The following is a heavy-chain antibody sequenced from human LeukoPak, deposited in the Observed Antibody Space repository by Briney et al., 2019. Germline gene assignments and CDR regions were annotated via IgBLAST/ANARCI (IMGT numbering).Heavy chain of an antibody. CDR3: ASHPGGIVGPPGAFDI. Sequence: SETLSLTCTVSGGSISSSSYYWGWIRQPPGKGLEWIGSIYYSGSTYYNPSLKSRVTISVDTSKNQFSLKLSSVTAADTAVYYCASHPGGIVGPPGAFDIWGQGTMVTVSS. CDR2: IYYSGST. D-gene: IGHD3-22*01. V-gene: IGHV4-39*07. J-gene: IGHJ3*02. CDR1: GGSISSSSYY.